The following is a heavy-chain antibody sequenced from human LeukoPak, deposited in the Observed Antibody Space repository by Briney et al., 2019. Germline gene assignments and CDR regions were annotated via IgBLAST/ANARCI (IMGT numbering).Heavy chain of an antibody. J-gene: IGHJ6*03. D-gene: IGHD5-18*01. CDR2: ISSSSSYI. CDR3: ARAGQGRGYSYGKGYYYYMDV. CDR1: GFTFSSYS. Sequence: GGSLRLSCAASGFTFSSYSMNWVRRAPGKGLEWVSSISSSSSYIYYADSVKGRFTISRDNAKNSLYLQMNSLRAEDTAVYYCARAGQGRGYSYGKGYYYYMDVWGKGTTVTVSS. V-gene: IGHV3-21*01.